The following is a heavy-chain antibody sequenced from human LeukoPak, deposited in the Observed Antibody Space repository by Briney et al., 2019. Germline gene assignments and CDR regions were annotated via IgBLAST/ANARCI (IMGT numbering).Heavy chain of an antibody. CDR3: AKDLEDIVVVVAVGPSGIQH. D-gene: IGHD2-15*01. CDR1: GGSISSSRYY. V-gene: IGHV4-39*02. J-gene: IGHJ1*01. CDR2: IYYSGST. Sequence: ETLSLTCTVSGGSISSSRYYWGWIRQPPGKGLEWIGSIYYSGSTYYNPSLKSRVTISVDTSKNQFSLKLSSVTAADTAVYYCAKDLEDIVVVVAVGPSGIQHWGQGTLVTVSS.